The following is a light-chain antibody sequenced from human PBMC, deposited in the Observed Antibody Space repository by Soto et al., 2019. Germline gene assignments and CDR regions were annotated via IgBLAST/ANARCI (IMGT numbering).Light chain of an antibody. CDR1: QSVLYSSNNKNY. CDR2: WAS. Sequence: DIVMTQSPDSLAVSLGERATINCKSSQSVLYSSNNKNYLAWYQQKPGQPPKLLIYWASTRESGVPDRFSGSGYGTDFTLTISSLQAEDVAVYYCQQYYSTPPGFGQGTKLEIK. J-gene: IGKJ2*01. CDR3: QQYYSTPPG. V-gene: IGKV4-1*01.